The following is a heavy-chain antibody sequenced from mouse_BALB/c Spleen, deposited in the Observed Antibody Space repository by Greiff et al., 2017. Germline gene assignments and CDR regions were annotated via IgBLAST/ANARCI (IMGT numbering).Heavy chain of an antibody. V-gene: IGHV1-80*01. D-gene: IGHD1-2*01. CDR1: GYAFSSYW. J-gene: IGHJ1*01. CDR3: ARRFNYYGPYWYFDV. CDR2: IYPGDGDT. Sequence: QVQLQQSGAELVRPGSSVKISCKASGYAFSSYWMNWVKQRPGQGLEWIGQIYPGDGDTNYNGKFKGKATLTADKSSSTAYMQLSSLTSEDSAVYFCARRFNYYGPYWYFDVWGAGTTVTVSA.